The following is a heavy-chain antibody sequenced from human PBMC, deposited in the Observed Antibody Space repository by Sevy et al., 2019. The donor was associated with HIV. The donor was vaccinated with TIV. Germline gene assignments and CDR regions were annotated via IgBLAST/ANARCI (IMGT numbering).Heavy chain of an antibody. J-gene: IGHJ6*02. CDR1: GFTFDDYA. CDR3: AKELVPAAMRRRSNSYYYYYYGMDV. V-gene: IGHV3-9*03. CDR2: ISWNSGSI. D-gene: IGHD2-2*01. Sequence: GGSLRLSCAASGFTFDDYAMHWVRQAPGKGLEWVSGISWNSGSIGYADSVKGRFTISRDNAKNSLYLQMNSLRAEDMALYYCAKELVPAAMRRRSNSYYYYYYGMDVWGQGTTVTVSS.